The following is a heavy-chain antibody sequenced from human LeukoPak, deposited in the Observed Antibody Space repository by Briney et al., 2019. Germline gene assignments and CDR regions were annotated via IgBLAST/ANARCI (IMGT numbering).Heavy chain of an antibody. J-gene: IGHJ4*02. CDR1: GYTFTACY. D-gene: IGHD5-18*01. V-gene: IGHV1-2*02. CDR2: INPNTGGT. Sequence: GASVKVSCKASGYTFTACYLHWVRQAPGQGLEWMGWINPNTGGTNYAQKFHGRVTMTRDTSISTAYMELSRLRSDDTAVYYCARDEGQLWFDYWGQGNLVTVSS. CDR3: ARDEGQLWFDY.